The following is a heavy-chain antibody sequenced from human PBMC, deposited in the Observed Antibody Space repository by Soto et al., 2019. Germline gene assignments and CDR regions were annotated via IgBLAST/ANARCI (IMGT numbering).Heavy chain of an antibody. J-gene: IGHJ4*02. CDR3: AKADLVVVAATAPSFDY. CDR2: ISGSGGST. CDR1: GFTFSSYA. D-gene: IGHD2-15*01. V-gene: IGHV3-23*01. Sequence: GGSLRLSCAASGFTFSSYAMSWVRQAPGKGLEWVSAISGSGGSTYYADSVKGRFTISRDNSKNTLYLQMNSLRAEDTAVYYCAKADLVVVAATAPSFDYWGQGTLVTVSS.